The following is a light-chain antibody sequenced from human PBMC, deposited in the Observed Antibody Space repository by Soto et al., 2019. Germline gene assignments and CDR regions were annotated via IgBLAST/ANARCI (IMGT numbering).Light chain of an antibody. CDR2: RND. J-gene: IGLJ1*01. CDR1: RSDIGSNY. V-gene: IGLV1-47*01. Sequence: QSVLTQPPSASGTPGQRVTISCSGSRSDIGSNYVYWYQHLPGMAPKLLIYRNDQRPSGVPDRISGSRSGTSASLAIIGLRSEDEADYYCASWDDSLDGYVFGTGTKLTVL. CDR3: ASWDDSLDGYV.